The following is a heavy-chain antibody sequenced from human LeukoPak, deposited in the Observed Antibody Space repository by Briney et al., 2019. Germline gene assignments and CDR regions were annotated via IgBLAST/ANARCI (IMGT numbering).Heavy chain of an antibody. CDR2: LHYSGNT. CDR1: GASINSYF. V-gene: IGHV4-59*08. Sequence: PSETLSLTCTVSGASINSYFWSWIRQPPGKGLEWVGYLHYSGNTNYNPSLKSRVTISVDTSKNQFSLKLSSVTAADTAVYYCARHLESAAAYYFDYWGQGTLVTVSS. D-gene: IGHD2-2*01. J-gene: IGHJ4*02. CDR3: ARHLESAAAYYFDY.